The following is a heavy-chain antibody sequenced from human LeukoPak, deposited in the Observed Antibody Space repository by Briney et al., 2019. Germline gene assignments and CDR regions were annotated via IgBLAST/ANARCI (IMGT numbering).Heavy chain of an antibody. J-gene: IGHJ4*02. CDR1: GGSFSGYY. CDR2: INHSGST. D-gene: IGHD3-22*01. Sequence: SETLSLTCAVYGGSFSGYYWSWIRQPPGKGLEWIGEINHSGSTNYNPSLKSRVTISVDTSKNQFSLRLSSVTAADTAVYYCARGRDYYDSSGNLIGYYFDYWGQGTLVTVSS. V-gene: IGHV4-34*01. CDR3: ARGRDYYDSSGNLIGYYFDY.